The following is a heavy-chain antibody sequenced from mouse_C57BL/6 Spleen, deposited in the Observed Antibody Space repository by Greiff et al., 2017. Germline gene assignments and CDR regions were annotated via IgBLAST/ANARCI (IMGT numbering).Heavy chain of an antibody. Sequence: EVMLVESGGGLVKPGGSLKLSCAASGFTFSDYGMHWVRQAPEKGLEWVAYISSGSSTIYYADTVKGRFTISRDNANNTLSLQMTSLRSEDTAMYYCARPSCDSNSPYYAMDYWGQGTSVTVSS. D-gene: IGHD2-5*01. CDR1: GFTFSDYG. CDR2: ISSGSSTI. V-gene: IGHV5-17*01. J-gene: IGHJ4*01. CDR3: ARPSCDSNSPYYAMDY.